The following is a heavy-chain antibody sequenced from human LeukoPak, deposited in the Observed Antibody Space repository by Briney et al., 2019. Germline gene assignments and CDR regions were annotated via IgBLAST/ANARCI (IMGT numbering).Heavy chain of an antibody. CDR1: GFTFSSYA. V-gene: IGHV3-53*01. J-gene: IGHJ4*02. Sequence: SGGSLRLSCAASGFTFSSYAMSWVRQAPGKGLEWVSVIYSGGGTYYAESVKGRFTISRDQSKNTLFLQMSSLKAEDTAVYYCARRMSTSWASDYWGQGTLVTVSS. D-gene: IGHD6-13*01. CDR3: ARRMSTSWASDY. CDR2: IYSGGGT.